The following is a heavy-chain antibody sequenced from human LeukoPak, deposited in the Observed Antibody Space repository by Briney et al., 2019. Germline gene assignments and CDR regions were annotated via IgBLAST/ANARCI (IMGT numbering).Heavy chain of an antibody. CDR1: GFTFSSYS. V-gene: IGHV3-48*02. CDR2: ISSSSSTI. Sequence: GGSLRLSCEASGFTFSSYSMNWVRQAPGKGLEWVSYISSSSSTIYYADSVKGRFTISRDNAKNSLYLQMNSLRDEDTAVYYCARDKECSSTSCYTGFDPWGQGTLVTVSS. D-gene: IGHD2-2*02. J-gene: IGHJ5*02. CDR3: ARDKECSSTSCYTGFDP.